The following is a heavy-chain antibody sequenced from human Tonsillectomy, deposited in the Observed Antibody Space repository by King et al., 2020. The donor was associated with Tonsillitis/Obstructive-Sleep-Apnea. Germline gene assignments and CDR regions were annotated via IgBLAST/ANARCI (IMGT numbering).Heavy chain of an antibody. D-gene: IGHD2-2*02. V-gene: IGHV4-34*01. CDR3: ARGRYCSSTSCYTPTNNCFDP. CDR2: INHSGSA. J-gene: IGHJ5*02. Sequence: VQLQQWGAGLLKPSETLSLTCAVYVGSFSGYYWSWIRQPPGKGLEWIGEINHSGSANYNPSLKSRRVTISVDTSKNQFSLKLSSVTAADTAVYYCARGRYCSSTSCYTPTNNCFDPWGQRTLVTVSS. CDR1: VGSFSGYY.